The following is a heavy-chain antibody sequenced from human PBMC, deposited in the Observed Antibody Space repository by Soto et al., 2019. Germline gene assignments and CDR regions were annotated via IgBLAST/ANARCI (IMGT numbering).Heavy chain of an antibody. V-gene: IGHV6-1*01. CDR2: TYYRSKWYY. CDR1: GDSVSSNSAG. J-gene: IGHJ4*01. Sequence: SPTLLLPCAITGDSVSSNSAGWSWVRQSPSRGLEWLGRTYYRSKWYYEYAVSVRGRITINPDTSKNQYSLQLNSVTPEDTAVYFCARGEQYSGRIFDYWGQGTLVTVSS. CDR3: ARGEQYSGRIFDY. D-gene: IGHD5-12*01.